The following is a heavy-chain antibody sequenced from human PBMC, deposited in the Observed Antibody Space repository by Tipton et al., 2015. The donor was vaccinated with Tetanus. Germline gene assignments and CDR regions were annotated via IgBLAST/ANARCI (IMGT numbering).Heavy chain of an antibody. V-gene: IGHV3-21*01. CDR3: ARQGSTSSWSCIDY. CDR1: GFTFSSYS. Sequence: SLRLSCAASGFTFSSYSMNWVRQAPGKGLEWVSSISSSSSYIYYADSVKGRFTISRDNAKNSLYLQMNSLRAEDTAVYYCARQGSTSSWSCIDYWGQGTLVTVSS. J-gene: IGHJ4*01. D-gene: IGHD6-6*01. CDR2: ISSSSSYI.